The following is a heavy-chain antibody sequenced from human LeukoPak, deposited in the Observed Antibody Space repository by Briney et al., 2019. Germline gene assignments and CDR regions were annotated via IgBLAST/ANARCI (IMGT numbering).Heavy chain of an antibody. CDR1: GGSISSYY. J-gene: IGHJ4*02. CDR3: ARGGYYYDRSGYYRFDY. D-gene: IGHD3-22*01. Sequence: SETLSLTCTVSGGSISSYYWSWIRQPAGKGLEWIGRIYTSGSTNYNPSLKSRVTMSVDTSKNQFSLKLSSVTAADTAVYYCARGGYYYDRSGYYRFDYWGQGTLVTVSS. CDR2: IYTSGST. V-gene: IGHV4-4*07.